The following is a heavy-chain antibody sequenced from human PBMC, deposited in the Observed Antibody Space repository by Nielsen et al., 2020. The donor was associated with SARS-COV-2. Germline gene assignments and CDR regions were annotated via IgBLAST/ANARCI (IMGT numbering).Heavy chain of an antibody. J-gene: IGHJ4*02. CDR1: GYTFTSYD. Sequence: ASVKVSCKASGYTFTSYDINWVRQATGQGLEWMGWMNPNSGNTGYAQKFQGRVTMTRNTSISTAYMELSSLRSEDTAVCYCARGPPDSSGTLADYWGQGTLVTVSS. V-gene: IGHV1-8*01. CDR2: MNPNSGNT. D-gene: IGHD3-22*01. CDR3: ARGPPDSSGTLADY.